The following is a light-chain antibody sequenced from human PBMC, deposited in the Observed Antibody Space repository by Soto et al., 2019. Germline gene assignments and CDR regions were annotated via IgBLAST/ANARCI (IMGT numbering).Light chain of an antibody. CDR2: AAS. CDR3: QQSYTTPPT. J-gene: IGKJ4*01. Sequence: IQMTQSPSSLSASVGDRVTITCRASQGIRNDLDWFQQKPGKAPKLLIYAASSLQSGVPLRFSGSGSGTDFTLTITSLQPEDFATYYCQQSYTTPPTFGGGTKVEIK. V-gene: IGKV1-39*01. CDR1: QGIRND.